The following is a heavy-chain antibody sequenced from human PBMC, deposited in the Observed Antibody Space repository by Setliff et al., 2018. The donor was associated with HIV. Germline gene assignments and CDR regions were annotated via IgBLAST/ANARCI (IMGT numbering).Heavy chain of an antibody. CDR1: GGSFSNYY. D-gene: IGHD3-16*02. J-gene: IGHJ4*02. Sequence: PSETLSLTCAVFGGSFSNYYWSWVRQPPGKGLEFIAEIDHEGTNNYNPSLKSRATISVDTSKNHLSLKLTSMTAADTGVYFCTLTHVGAQTHVGIPMIDNFLGQGTLVTVSS. CDR3: TLTHVGAQTHVGIPMIDNF. CDR2: IDHEGTN. V-gene: IGHV4-34*01.